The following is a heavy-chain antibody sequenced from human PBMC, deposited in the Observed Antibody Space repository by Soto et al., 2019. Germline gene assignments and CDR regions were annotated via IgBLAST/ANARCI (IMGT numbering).Heavy chain of an antibody. CDR1: GGSFSGYY. J-gene: IGHJ5*02. V-gene: IGHV4-34*01. CDR2: IKHSGST. Sequence: SETLSLTCAVYGGSFSGYYWSWIRQPPGKGLEWIGEIKHSGSTNYNPSLKSRVTISVDTSKNQFSLKLSSVTAADTAVYYCARARIAAAGTGPGNWFDPWGQGTLVTVSS. D-gene: IGHD6-13*01. CDR3: ARARIAAAGTGPGNWFDP.